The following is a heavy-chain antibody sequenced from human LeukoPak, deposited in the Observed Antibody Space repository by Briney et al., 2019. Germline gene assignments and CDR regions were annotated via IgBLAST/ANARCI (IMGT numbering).Heavy chain of an antibody. J-gene: IGHJ4*02. CDR2: INHSGST. CDR3: ARGGSSSWPFDY. CDR1: GGSFSGYY. V-gene: IGHV4-34*01. D-gene: IGHD6-13*01. Sequence: SETLSLTCAVYGGSFSGYYWSWIRQPPGKGLEWIGEINHSGSTNYNPSLKSRVTITVDTSKNQFSLKQSSVTAADTSVYYCARGGSSSWPFDYWGQGTMVTVSS.